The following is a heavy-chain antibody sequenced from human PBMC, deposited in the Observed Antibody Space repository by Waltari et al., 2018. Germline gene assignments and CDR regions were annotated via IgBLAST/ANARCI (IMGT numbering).Heavy chain of an antibody. J-gene: IGHJ3*02. V-gene: IGHV4-39*01. D-gene: IGHD3-10*01. Sequence: QLQLQESGPGLVKPSETLSLTCTVSGGSISSSSYYWGWIRQPPGKGLEWIGRLYSSGSTYYSPTLKSRVTITVDTSKTQFTLKLSSVTAADTAVYYGARLSFPRRRITMVRGVKDAFDIWGQGTMVTVSS. CDR1: GGSISSSSYY. CDR2: LYSSGST. CDR3: ARLSFPRRRITMVRGVKDAFDI.